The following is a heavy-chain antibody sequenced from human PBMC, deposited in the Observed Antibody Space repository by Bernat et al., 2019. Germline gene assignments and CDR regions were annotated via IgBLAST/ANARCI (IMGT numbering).Heavy chain of an antibody. V-gene: IGHV3-21*05. CDR2: IRSNSDYI. CDR1: GFTFSDYP. Sequence: EVHLVESGGGLVKPGGSLRLSCAASGFTFSDYPMNWVRQTPGKGLEWISHIRSNSDYISYGDSVKGRFTISRDNGKNSLYLKMNSLRAEDTAVYYCVRDDMWAFDYWGQGTLVTVSS. CDR3: VRDDMWAFDY. D-gene: IGHD1-26*01. J-gene: IGHJ4*02.